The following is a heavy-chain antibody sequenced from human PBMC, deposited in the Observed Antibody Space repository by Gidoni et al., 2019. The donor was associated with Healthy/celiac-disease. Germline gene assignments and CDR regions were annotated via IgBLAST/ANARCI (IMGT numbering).Heavy chain of an antibody. CDR1: GGTFSSYA. D-gene: IGHD6-19*01. Sequence: QVQLVQSGAEVKKPGSSVKVSCKASGGTFSSYAISWMRQAPGQGLEWMGGIIPIFGTANYAQKFQGRVTITADKSTSTAYMELSSLRSEDTAVYYCARDRDIAVAGTLDYWGQGTLVTVSS. CDR3: ARDRDIAVAGTLDY. V-gene: IGHV1-69*06. J-gene: IGHJ4*02. CDR2: IIPIFGTA.